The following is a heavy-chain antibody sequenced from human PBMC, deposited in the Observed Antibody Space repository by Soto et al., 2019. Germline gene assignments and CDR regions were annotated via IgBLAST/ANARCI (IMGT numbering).Heavy chain of an antibody. CDR2: IYPGDSDT. J-gene: IGHJ6*02. CDR1: GYSFTSYW. Sequence: GESLKLSCKGSGYSFTSYWIGWVRQMPGKGLEWMGIIYPGDSDTRYSPSFQGQVTISADKSISTAYLQWSSLKASDTAMYYCARAAGRNYYGMDVWGQGTTVTVSS. CDR3: ARAAGRNYYGMDV. V-gene: IGHV5-51*01. D-gene: IGHD6-13*01.